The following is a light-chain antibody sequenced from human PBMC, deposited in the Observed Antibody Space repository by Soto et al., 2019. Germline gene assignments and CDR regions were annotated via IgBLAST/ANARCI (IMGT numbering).Light chain of an antibody. V-gene: IGKV3-20*01. Sequence: IVLTQSPGTLSLSPGERATLSCRASQSVSSSYLAGYQQKPGQAPRLLIYGASSRATGIPDRFSGSGSGTDFTLTISRLEPEDFAVYYCQQYGSSPRTFCQGTKVEIK. CDR3: QQYGSSPRT. J-gene: IGKJ1*01. CDR2: GAS. CDR1: QSVSSSY.